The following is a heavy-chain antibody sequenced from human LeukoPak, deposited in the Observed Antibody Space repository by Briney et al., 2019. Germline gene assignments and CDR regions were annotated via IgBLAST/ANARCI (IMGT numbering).Heavy chain of an antibody. Sequence: ASVKVSCKASGGTFSSYPINWVRQAPGQGLEWMGRIIPIFGIANYAQKFQGRVTMTTDTSTSTVYVELRSLRSDDTAVYYCVRGSRADDAFDIWGQGTRVTVSS. CDR2: IIPIFGIA. CDR1: GGTFSSYP. CDR3: VRGSRADDAFDI. J-gene: IGHJ3*02. D-gene: IGHD2-2*01. V-gene: IGHV1-69*04.